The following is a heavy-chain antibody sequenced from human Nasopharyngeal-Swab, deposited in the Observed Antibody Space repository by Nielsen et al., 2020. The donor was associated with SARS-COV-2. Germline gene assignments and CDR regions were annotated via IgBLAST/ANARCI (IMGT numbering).Heavy chain of an antibody. CDR3: VKHQGSSSDQ. CDR1: GVIFSKYW. CDR2: VNQDGSRT. V-gene: IGHV3-74*01. Sequence: GESLKISCVASGVIFSKYWMHWIRQAPGKGLVWVSRVNQDGSRTDYADSVRGRFTISRDNAKNTLYLQMNSLRVEDTAVYYCVKHQGSSSDQWGQGTLVTVSS. J-gene: IGHJ4*02.